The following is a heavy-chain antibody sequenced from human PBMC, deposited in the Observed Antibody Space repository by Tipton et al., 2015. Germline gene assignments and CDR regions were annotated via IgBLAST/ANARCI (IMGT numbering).Heavy chain of an antibody. Sequence: GLVKPSETLSLTCTVSGGPITSSAYYWGWIRQPPGKGLEWIGSVYFSGTTYYNPSLKSRVTISVDTSKTQFSLKMSSVTASDTAVYYCARARGRHGGLFDSWGQGILVTVSS. D-gene: IGHD4-23*01. CDR3: ARARGRHGGLFDS. CDR1: GGPITSSAYY. CDR2: VYFSGTT. J-gene: IGHJ4*02. V-gene: IGHV4-39*07.